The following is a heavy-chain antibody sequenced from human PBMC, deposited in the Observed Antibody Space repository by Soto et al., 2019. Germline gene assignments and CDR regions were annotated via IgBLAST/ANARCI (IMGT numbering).Heavy chain of an antibody. Sequence: ASVKVSCKASGYTFTSYAMHWVRQAPGQRLEWMGWINAGNGNTKYSQKFQGRVTITRDTSASTAYKELSSLRSEDTAVYYCAREKGTWLASFDYWGQGTLVTVSS. CDR3: AREKGTWLASFDY. J-gene: IGHJ4*02. V-gene: IGHV1-3*01. CDR1: GYTFTSYA. CDR2: INAGNGNT. D-gene: IGHD6-19*01.